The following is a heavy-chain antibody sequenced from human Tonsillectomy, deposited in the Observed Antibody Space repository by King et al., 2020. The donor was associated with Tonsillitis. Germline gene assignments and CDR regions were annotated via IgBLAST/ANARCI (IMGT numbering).Heavy chain of an antibody. D-gene: IGHD5-24*01. CDR2: IYYSGST. CDR3: ARHSLEMATTPLDV. V-gene: IGHV4-59*08. J-gene: IGHJ6*02. CDR1: GGYISSYY. Sequence: MQLQESGPGLVKPSETQSLTCTVSGGYISSYYWSWIRQPPGKGLEWIGYIYYSGSTNYNPSLKSRVTISVDTSKNQFSLKLSSVTAADTAVYYCARHSLEMATTPLDVWGQGTTVTVSS.